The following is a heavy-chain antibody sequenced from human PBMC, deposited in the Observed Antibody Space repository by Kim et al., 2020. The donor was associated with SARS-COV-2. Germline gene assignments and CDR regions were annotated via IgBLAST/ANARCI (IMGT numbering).Heavy chain of an antibody. D-gene: IGHD6-19*01. Sequence: GGSLRLSCAASGFTFGAYAMTWVRQAPGKGLEWVSAISGSGASTYYADSVKGRFTISRDSSKNTVYLQMNSLRAEDTAVYYCAKTTAGYTTGWYYFEYWGQGTLVTVSS. CDR2: ISGSGAST. V-gene: IGHV3-23*01. CDR3: AKTTAGYTTGWYYFEY. CDR1: GFTFGAYA. J-gene: IGHJ4*02.